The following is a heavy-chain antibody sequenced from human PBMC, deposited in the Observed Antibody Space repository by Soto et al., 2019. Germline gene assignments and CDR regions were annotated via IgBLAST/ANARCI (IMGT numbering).Heavy chain of an antibody. CDR2: ISAYNGNT. D-gene: IGHD1-26*01. J-gene: IGHJ6*02. CDR1: GYTFTSYG. Sequence: QVQLVQSGAEVKKPGASVKVSCKASGYTFTSYGISWVRQAPGQGLEWMGWISAYNGNTNYAQKLQGRVTMTTDTTTSTADMELRSVRYDDTAVYYCARVHEELRYYYGMDVWGQGTTVTVSS. V-gene: IGHV1-18*01. CDR3: ARVHEELRYYYGMDV.